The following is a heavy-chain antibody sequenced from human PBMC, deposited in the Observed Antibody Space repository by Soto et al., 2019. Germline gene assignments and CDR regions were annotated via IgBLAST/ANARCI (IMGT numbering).Heavy chain of an antibody. D-gene: IGHD3-10*01. CDR2: IYYSGSI. J-gene: IGHJ3*02. V-gene: IGHV4-59*08. CDR1: GGSIRSYY. Sequence: PSETLSLTCTVSGGSIRSYYWSWIRQPPGKGLEWIGYIYYSGSINYNPSLKSRVTISVDTSKNQFSLKLSSVTAADTAVYYCARRYGGAFDIWGQGTMVT. CDR3: ARRYGGAFDI.